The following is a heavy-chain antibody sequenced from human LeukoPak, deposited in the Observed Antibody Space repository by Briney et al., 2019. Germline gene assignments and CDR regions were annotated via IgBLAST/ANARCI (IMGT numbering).Heavy chain of an antibody. V-gene: IGHV3-30-3*01. J-gene: IGHJ4*02. Sequence: GRSLRLSCAASGFTFSSYAMHWVRQAPGKGLEWVAVISYDGSNKYYADSVKGRFTISRDNSKNTLYLQMNSLRAEDTAVYYCARVGPYDYWGQGTLVTVSS. CDR1: GFTFSSYA. CDR3: ARVGPYDY. CDR2: ISYDGSNK.